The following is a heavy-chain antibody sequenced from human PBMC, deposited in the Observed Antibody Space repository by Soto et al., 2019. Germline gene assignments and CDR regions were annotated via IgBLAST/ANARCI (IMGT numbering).Heavy chain of an antibody. J-gene: IGHJ4*02. V-gene: IGHV3-23*01. CDR2: IGGSGGDT. CDR1: GFTFSSYA. D-gene: IGHD3-10*01. Sequence: GGSLRLSCAATGFTFSSYAMSWVRQAPGRGREWVSGIGGSGGDTYYADSVKGRFTVSRDNAENTLYLQLSSLRVEDTAIYYCARRSWRGRADYWGQGILVTVSS. CDR3: ARRSWRGRADY.